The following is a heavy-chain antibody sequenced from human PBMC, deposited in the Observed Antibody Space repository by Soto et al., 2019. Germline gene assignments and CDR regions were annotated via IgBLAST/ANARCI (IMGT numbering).Heavy chain of an antibody. J-gene: IGHJ3*02. CDR3: ARDRGDSSGYLAFDI. Sequence: SETLSLTCAVSGGSIISSNWWSWVRQPPGKGLEWIGEIYHSGSTNYNPSLKSRVTISVDKSKNQFSLKLSSVTAADTAVYYCARDRGDSSGYLAFDIWGQGTMVTVSS. D-gene: IGHD3-22*01. CDR1: GGSIISSNW. CDR2: IYHSGST. V-gene: IGHV4-4*02.